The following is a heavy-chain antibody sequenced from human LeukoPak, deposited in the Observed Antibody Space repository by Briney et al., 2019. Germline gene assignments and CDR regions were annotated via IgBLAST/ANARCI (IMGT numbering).Heavy chain of an antibody. CDR2: IFYSGST. D-gene: IGHD3-3*01. Sequence: PSETLSLTCTVSGGSIRSFYWGWIRQSPGKGLEFIGYIFYSGSTNYNPSLKSRVTISVDTSKNQFSLKLSSVTAADTAVYYCARHRGSDYDFWSGYYHYYYYMDVWGKGTTVTVSS. J-gene: IGHJ6*03. CDR3: ARHRGSDYDFWSGYYHYYYYMDV. CDR1: GGSIRSFY. V-gene: IGHV4-59*01.